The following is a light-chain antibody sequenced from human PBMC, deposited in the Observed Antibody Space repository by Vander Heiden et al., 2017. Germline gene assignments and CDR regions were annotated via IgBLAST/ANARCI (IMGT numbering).Light chain of an antibody. J-gene: IGLJ2*01. CDR2: SNS. V-gene: IGLV1-40*01. Sequence: SVMTQPPPVSGAPGQRSTISCTVSSSNIWAGYDVHWYHQLPGTAPKLLIYSNSNRPSGVPDRFSGSKSGTSASLAITGLQAEDEADFYCRSFDSSLSGVVFGGGTKLTVL. CDR1: SSNIWAGYD. CDR3: RSFDSSLSGVV.